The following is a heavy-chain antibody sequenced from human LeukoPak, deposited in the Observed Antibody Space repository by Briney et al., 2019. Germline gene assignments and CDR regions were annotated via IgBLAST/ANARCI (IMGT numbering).Heavy chain of an antibody. Sequence: GGSLRLSCAASGFTFSSYAMNWVRQAPGKGLEWVSAISGSGGSTYYADSVKGRSTISRDNSKNTLYLQMNSLRAEDTAVYYCAKDYGDYGVFGWFDPWGQGTLVTVSS. D-gene: IGHD4-17*01. CDR2: ISGSGGST. CDR1: GFTFSSYA. V-gene: IGHV3-23*01. CDR3: AKDYGDYGVFGWFDP. J-gene: IGHJ5*02.